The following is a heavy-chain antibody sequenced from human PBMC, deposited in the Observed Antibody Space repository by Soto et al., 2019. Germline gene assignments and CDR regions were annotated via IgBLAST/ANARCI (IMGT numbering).Heavy chain of an antibody. CDR3: VRLVSRRYFDF. J-gene: IGHJ4*02. CDR2: ISSRNKNN. CDR1: GFNLDDYY. Sequence: QEQLVESGGGLVKPGGSLRLSCAASGFNLDDYYMSWLRQAPGKGLEYLSYISSRNKNNNYADSVKGRFTISIYKAKNSLELPMSSLSSDDRAVYDGVRLVSRRYFDFWGRGPLVSVSS. V-gene: IGHV3-11*06. D-gene: IGHD6-25*01.